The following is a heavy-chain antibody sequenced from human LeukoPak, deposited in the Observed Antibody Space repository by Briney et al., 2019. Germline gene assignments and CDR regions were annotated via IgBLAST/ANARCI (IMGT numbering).Heavy chain of an antibody. CDR2: ISSSSSTI. J-gene: IGHJ4*02. Sequence: GGSLRLSCAASGFTLSSYDMNWVRQAPGKGLEWVSYISSSSSTIYYADSVKGRFTISRDNAKNSLYLQMNSLRAEDTAVYYCARDGYYYDSSAYGYWGQGTPVTVSS. D-gene: IGHD3-22*01. V-gene: IGHV3-48*04. CDR1: GFTLSSYD. CDR3: ARDGYYYDSSAYGY.